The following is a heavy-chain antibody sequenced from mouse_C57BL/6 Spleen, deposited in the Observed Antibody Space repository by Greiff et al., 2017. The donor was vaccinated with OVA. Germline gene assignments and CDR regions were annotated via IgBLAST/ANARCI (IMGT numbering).Heavy chain of an antibody. D-gene: IGHD1-1*01. CDR1: GYTFTDYY. V-gene: IGHV1-26*01. CDR2: INPNNGGT. CDR3: ARSGQFITTVVENFDY. Sequence: EVQLQQSGPELVKPGASVKISCKASGYTFTDYYMNWVKQSHGKSLEWIGDINPNNGGTSYNQKFKGKATLTVDKSSSTAYMELRSLTSEDSAVYYCARSGQFITTVVENFDYWGQGTTLTVSS. J-gene: IGHJ2*01.